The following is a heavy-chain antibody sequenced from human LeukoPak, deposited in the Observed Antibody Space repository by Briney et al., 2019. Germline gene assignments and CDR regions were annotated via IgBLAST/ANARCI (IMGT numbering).Heavy chain of an antibody. Sequence: SETLCLTCTVSGGSISSSSYYWGWIRQPPGKGLEWIGSIYYSGSTYYNPSLKSRVTISVDTSKNQFSLKLSSVTAADTAVYYCARGRTTLSAFDIWGQGTMVTVSS. D-gene: IGHD4-17*01. CDR2: IYYSGST. CDR1: GGSISSSSYY. J-gene: IGHJ3*02. CDR3: ARGRTTLSAFDI. V-gene: IGHV4-39*01.